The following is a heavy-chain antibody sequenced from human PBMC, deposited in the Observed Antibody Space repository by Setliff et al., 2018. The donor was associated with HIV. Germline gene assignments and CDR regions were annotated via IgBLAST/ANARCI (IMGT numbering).Heavy chain of an antibody. Sequence: SETLSLTCTVSGGSISSGSYYWSWIRQPAGKGLEWIGRIYTSGSTNYNPSLKSRVTISVDTSKNQFSLKLSSVTAADTAVYYCARHSPSDYWGQGALVTVSS. V-gene: IGHV4-61*02. CDR2: IYTSGST. J-gene: IGHJ4*02. CDR3: ARHSPSDY. CDR1: GGSISSGSYY.